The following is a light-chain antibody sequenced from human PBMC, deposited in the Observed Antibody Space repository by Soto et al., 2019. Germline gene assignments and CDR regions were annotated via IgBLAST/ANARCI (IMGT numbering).Light chain of an antibody. CDR3: LQDHGIPLT. CDR1: QDIRED. Sequence: AFQMTQSPSSLSASVGDRVTITCRATQDIREDLGWYQQKPGKAPKLRIYAPSSLQSEVPSRFSGSGSGTDFTLPISSLQPEDFATDFGLQDHGIPLTFVGGTKVEIK. J-gene: IGKJ4*01. V-gene: IGKV1-6*01. CDR2: APS.